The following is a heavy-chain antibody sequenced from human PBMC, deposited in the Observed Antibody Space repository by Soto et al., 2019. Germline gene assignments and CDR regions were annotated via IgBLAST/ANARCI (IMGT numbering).Heavy chain of an antibody. D-gene: IGHD3-3*01. CDR1: GGSISSSNW. J-gene: IGHJ4*02. Sequence: QVQLQESGPGLVKPSGTLSLTCAVSGGSISSSNWWSWVRQPPGKGLEWIGEIYHSGSTNYNPSLKSRVIISVDKSKNQFSLKLSSVTAADTAVYYCARDSPRGDFWSGPTSRWGQGTLVTVSS. CDR2: IYHSGST. V-gene: IGHV4-4*02. CDR3: ARDSPRGDFWSGPTSR.